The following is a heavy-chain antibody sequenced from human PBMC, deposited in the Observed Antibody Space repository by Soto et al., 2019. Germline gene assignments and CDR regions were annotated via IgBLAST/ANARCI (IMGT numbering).Heavy chain of an antibody. Sequence: EVQLLESGGGLVQPGGSLRLSCAASGFTFSSYTMTWVRQAPGKGLEWVSAISGSGGGTYYADFVKGRFTISRDNSKNTLFLHMNSLRSEDTAVYFCAKGNSGGGDFHSWGQGTLVTVSS. J-gene: IGHJ5*01. CDR2: ISGSGGGT. CDR1: GFTFSSYT. CDR3: AKGNSGGGDFHS. D-gene: IGHD2-21*02. V-gene: IGHV3-23*01.